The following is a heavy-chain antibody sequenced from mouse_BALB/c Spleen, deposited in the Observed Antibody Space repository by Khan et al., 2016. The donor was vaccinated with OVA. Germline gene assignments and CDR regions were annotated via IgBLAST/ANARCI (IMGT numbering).Heavy chain of an antibody. J-gene: IGHJ1*01. V-gene: IGHV1-61*01. CDR2: IHPSDSET. CDR3: VRGSTTSYWYFGV. D-gene: IGHD1-1*01. Sequence: QVRLQQSGTELVRPGASVKLSCKASGYSFTSYWMNWVKQRPGQGLEWIGMIHPSDSETTLNQKFKDRATLTVDKSSSTAYMQLSSPTSEDSAVYYCVRGSTTSYWYFGVWGAGTTVTVSS. CDR1: GYSFTSYW.